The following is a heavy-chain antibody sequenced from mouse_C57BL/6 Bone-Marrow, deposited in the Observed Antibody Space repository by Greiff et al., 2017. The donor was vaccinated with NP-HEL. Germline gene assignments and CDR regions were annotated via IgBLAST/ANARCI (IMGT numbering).Heavy chain of an antibody. CDR2: INPSSGYT. J-gene: IGHJ2*01. V-gene: IGHV1-4*01. CDR1: GYTFTSYT. D-gene: IGHD3-2*02. Sequence: VQLQQSGAELARPGASVKMSCKASGYTFTSYTMHWVKQRPGQGLEWIGYINPSSGYTKYNQKFQDKATLTADKSSSTAYMQLSSLTSEDSAVYYCAEGQLRLHGYFDYWGQGTTLTVSS. CDR3: AEGQLRLHGYFDY.